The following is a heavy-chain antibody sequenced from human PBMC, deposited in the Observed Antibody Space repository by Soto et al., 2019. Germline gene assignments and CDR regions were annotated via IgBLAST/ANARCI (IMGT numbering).Heavy chain of an antibody. D-gene: IGHD3-16*01. J-gene: IGHJ5*02. CDR3: ARDQGVVITADSWFDP. CDR2: IYYSGST. V-gene: IGHV4-39*07. Sequence: PSETLSLTCIVSGGSISSSSYYWGWIRQPPGKGLEWIGSIYYSGSTYYNPSLKSRVTISVDTSKNQFSLKLSSVTATDTAVYFCARDQGVVITADSWFDPWGQGTLVTVSS. CDR1: GGSISSSSYY.